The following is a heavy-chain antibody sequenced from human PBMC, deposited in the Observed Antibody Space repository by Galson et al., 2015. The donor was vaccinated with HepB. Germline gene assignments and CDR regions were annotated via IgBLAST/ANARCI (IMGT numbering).Heavy chain of an antibody. CDR1: GFTFDTYW. D-gene: IGHD1-26*01. J-gene: IGHJ4*02. CDR3: ARGLGVELLF. Sequence: SLRLSCAASGFTFDTYWMTWVRQAPGKGLEWVANIKQDGSETNYVDSAKGRFTISRDNAKNSLYLQMVSLRVDDTAVYYCARGLGVELLFRGQGTRVIVSS. V-gene: IGHV3-7*03. CDR2: IKQDGSET.